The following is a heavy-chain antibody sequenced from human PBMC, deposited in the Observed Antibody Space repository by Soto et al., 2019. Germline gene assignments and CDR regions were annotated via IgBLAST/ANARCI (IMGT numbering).Heavy chain of an antibody. CDR2: INPNSSGT. CDR1: GYTFTGYY. J-gene: IGHJ3*02. CDR3: ARDRAYYYGSGSPSDAFDI. V-gene: IGHV1-2*04. D-gene: IGHD3-10*01. Sequence: ASVKVSCKASGYTFTGYYMHWVRQAPGQGLEWMGWINPNSSGTNYAQKFQGWVTMTRDTSISTAYMELSRLRSDDTAVYYCARDRAYYYGSGSPSDAFDIWGQGTMVTVSS.